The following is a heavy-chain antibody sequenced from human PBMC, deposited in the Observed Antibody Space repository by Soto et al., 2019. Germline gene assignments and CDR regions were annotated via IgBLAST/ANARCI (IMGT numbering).Heavy chain of an antibody. CDR3: TTLAARKKYYYYYYMDV. CDR2: IKSKTDGGTT. J-gene: IGHJ6*03. D-gene: IGHD6-6*01. Sequence: GGSLRLSCAASGFTFSNAWMSWVRQAPGKGLEWVGRIKSKTDGGTTDYAAPVKGRFTISRDDSKNTLYLQMNSLKTEDTAVYYCTTLAARKKYYYYYYMDVWGKGTTVTVSS. CDR1: GFTFSNAW. V-gene: IGHV3-15*01.